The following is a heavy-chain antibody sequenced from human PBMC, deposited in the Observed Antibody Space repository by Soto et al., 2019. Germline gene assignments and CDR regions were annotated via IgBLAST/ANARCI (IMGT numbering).Heavy chain of an antibody. Sequence: PGGSLRLSCAAYGFTFSSYAMSWVRQAPGKGLEWVSAISGSGGSTYYADSVKGRFTISRDNSKNTLYLQMNSLRAEDTAVYYCAKSYGGDVWGRRYGKDVWGQGTTVTVSS. J-gene: IGHJ6*02. D-gene: IGHD3-16*01. CDR1: GFTFSSYA. V-gene: IGHV3-23*01. CDR3: AKSYGGDVWGRRYGKDV. CDR2: ISGSGGST.